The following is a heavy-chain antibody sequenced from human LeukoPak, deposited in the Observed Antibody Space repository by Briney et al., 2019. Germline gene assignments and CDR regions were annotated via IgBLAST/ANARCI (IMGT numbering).Heavy chain of an antibody. D-gene: IGHD4-17*01. CDR2: IKQDGSEK. CDR3: ARHGALRNWFDP. Sequence: GGSLRLSCAASGFTFSTYRMSWVRQAPGKGLEWVANIKQDGSEKHYVDSVKGRFTISRDNAKNSLYLQMSSLRAEDTAVYYCARHGALRNWFDPWGQGTLVTVSS. J-gene: IGHJ5*02. V-gene: IGHV3-7*01. CDR1: GFTFSTYR.